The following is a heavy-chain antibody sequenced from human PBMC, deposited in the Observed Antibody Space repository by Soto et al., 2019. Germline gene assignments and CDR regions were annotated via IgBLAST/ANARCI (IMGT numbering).Heavy chain of an antibody. CDR2: ISSSSSYI. J-gene: IGHJ6*02. V-gene: IGHV3-21*01. D-gene: IGHD2-15*01. CDR3: ARDRGGYCSGGSWLVRGLSCGMEV. CDR1: GFTFSSYS. Sequence: EVQLVESGGGLVKPGGSLRLSCAASGFTFSSYSMNWVRQAPGKGLEWVSSISSSSSYIYYADSVKGRFTISRDNAKNSLYLQMNRLRAEDTAVYYCARDRGGYCSGGSWLVRGLSCGMEVWGQGTTVTVSS.